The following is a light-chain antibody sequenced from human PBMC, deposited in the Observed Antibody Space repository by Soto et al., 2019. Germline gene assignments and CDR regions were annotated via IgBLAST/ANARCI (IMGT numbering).Light chain of an antibody. Sequence: QENQSPSTLHAPVGGRDAITRRGRQNNSTLVAWYQQKPGKAPKLLIYAASTWQSGVPSRFSGSGSGTEFTLTISSLQPEDFATYYCQQLNSYPITFGQGTRLEIK. CDR3: QQLNSYPIT. J-gene: IGKJ5*01. V-gene: IGKV1-9*01. CDR2: AAS. CDR1: QNNSTL.